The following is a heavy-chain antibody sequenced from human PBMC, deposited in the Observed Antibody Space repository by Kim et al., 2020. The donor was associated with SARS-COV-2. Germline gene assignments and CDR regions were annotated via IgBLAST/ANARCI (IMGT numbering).Heavy chain of an antibody. CDR1: GGSFSGFY. D-gene: IGHD3-10*01. CDR3: ARRLSSTSGSGSHYCDL. V-gene: IGHV4-34*01. Sequence: SETLSLTCAVYGGSFSGFYWSWIRQPPGRGLEWIGEINHSGRTNYNPSLKSRVTISVDTSKNQFSLKLTSVTAADTAVYYCARRLSSTSGSGSHYCDLWGQRTLVTVSS. CDR2: INHSGRT. J-gene: IGHJ4*02.